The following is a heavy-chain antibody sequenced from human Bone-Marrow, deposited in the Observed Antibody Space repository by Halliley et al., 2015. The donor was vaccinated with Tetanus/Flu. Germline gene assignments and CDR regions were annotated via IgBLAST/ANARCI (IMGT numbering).Heavy chain of an antibody. CDR3: AKEGAIYYFLRGYPGANS. V-gene: IGHV3-30*18. J-gene: IGHJ4*02. D-gene: IGHD3-3*01. Sequence: SFDEKKTYYADSVKGRFTVTRDNSKNTVHLVMNRLRVDDTAVYFCAKEGAIYYFLRGYPGANSWGRGTLVTVSS. CDR2: SFDEKKT.